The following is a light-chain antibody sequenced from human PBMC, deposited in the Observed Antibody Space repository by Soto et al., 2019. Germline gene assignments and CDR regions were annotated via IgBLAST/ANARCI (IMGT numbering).Light chain of an antibody. Sequence: QSALTQPASVSGSPGQSITISCTGTSSDVGGYNYVSWYQQHPGKAPKLMIYEVSNRPSGVSNRSSGSKSGNTASLTSSGLRAEDEADYYCSSYTSSGTLVVFGGGTKLTVL. V-gene: IGLV2-14*01. CDR2: EVS. CDR3: SSYTSSGTLVV. CDR1: SSDVGGYNY. J-gene: IGLJ2*01.